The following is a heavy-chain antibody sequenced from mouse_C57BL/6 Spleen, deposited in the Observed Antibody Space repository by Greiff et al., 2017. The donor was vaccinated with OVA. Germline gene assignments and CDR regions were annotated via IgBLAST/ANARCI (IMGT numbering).Heavy chain of an antibody. V-gene: IGHV1-54*01. CDR1: GYAFTNYL. CDR2: INPGSGGT. J-gene: IGHJ3*01. CDR3: AMGDGYPFAY. Sequence: QVQLKQSGAELVRPGTSVKVSCKASGYAFTNYLIEWVKQRPGQGLEWIGVINPGSGGTNYNEKFKGKATLTVDKSSSTAYMQLSSLTSEDSAVYYCAMGDGYPFAYWGQGTLVTVSA. D-gene: IGHD2-3*01.